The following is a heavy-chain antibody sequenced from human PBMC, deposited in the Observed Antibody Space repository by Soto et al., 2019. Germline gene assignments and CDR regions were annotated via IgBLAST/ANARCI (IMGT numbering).Heavy chain of an antibody. CDR1: GFTFSSYG. D-gene: IGHD5-18*01. Sequence: QVQLVESGGGVVQPGRSLRLSCAASGFTFSSYGMHWVRQAPGKGLEWVAVIWYDGSNKYYADSVKGRFTISRDNSKNTLYLQMNSLRAEDTAVYYCARGALYRYVDYYYGMDVWGQGTTVTVSS. J-gene: IGHJ6*02. CDR2: IWYDGSNK. V-gene: IGHV3-33*01. CDR3: ARGALYRYVDYYYGMDV.